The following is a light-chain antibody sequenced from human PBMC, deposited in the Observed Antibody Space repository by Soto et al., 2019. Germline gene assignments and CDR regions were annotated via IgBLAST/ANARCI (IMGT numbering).Light chain of an antibody. J-gene: IGLJ1*01. V-gene: IGLV1-40*01. CDR1: SSNIGAGYD. CDR2: GNS. CDR3: QSYDSSLSAYV. Sequence: QAVLAQPPSVSVAPGQKVTISCTGSSSNIGAGYDLHWYQQLPGTAPKLLLYGNSNRPSGVPDRFSGSKSGTSASLAITGLQAEDEADYYCQSYDSSLSAYVFGTGTKVTV.